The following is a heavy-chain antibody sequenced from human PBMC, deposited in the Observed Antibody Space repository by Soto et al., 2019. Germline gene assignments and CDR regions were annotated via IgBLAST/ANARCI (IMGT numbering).Heavy chain of an antibody. V-gene: IGHV3-23*01. J-gene: IGHJ5*02. CDR1: GFTFSSYA. Sequence: LRLSCAASGFTFSSYAMSWVRQAPGKGLEWVSAISGSGGSTYYADSVKGRFTISRDNSKNTLYLQMNSLRAEDTAVYYCANSRARLDIVVVVAALLFDPWGQGTLVTVSS. CDR2: ISGSGGST. D-gene: IGHD2-15*01. CDR3: ANSRARLDIVVVVAALLFDP.